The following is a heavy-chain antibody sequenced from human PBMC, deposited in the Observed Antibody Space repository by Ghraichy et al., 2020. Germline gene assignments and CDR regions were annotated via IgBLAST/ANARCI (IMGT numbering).Heavy chain of an antibody. J-gene: IGHJ4*02. D-gene: IGHD5-18*01. CDR2: ISGSGGST. Sequence: LSLTCAASGFTFSSYAMSWVRQAPGKGLEWVSAISGSGGSTYYADSVKGRFTISRDNSKNTLYLQMNSLRAEDTAVYYCAKDEGWIQLDYWGQGTLVTVSS. V-gene: IGHV3-23*01. CDR3: AKDEGWIQLDY. CDR1: GFTFSSYA.